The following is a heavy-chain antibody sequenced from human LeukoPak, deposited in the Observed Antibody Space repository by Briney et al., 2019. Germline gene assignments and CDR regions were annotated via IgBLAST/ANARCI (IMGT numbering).Heavy chain of an antibody. CDR1: GYTFTGYY. J-gene: IGHJ6*03. CDR3: ARNSVAAHPGDYYYYMDV. Sequence: ASVKVSCKASGYTFTGYYIHWVRQATGQGLECMGWMNPNSGNTGYAQKFQGRVTITRNTSISTAYMELSSLRSEDTAVYYCARNSVAAHPGDYYYYMDVWGKGTTVTVSS. D-gene: IGHD6-19*01. CDR2: MNPNSGNT. V-gene: IGHV1-8*03.